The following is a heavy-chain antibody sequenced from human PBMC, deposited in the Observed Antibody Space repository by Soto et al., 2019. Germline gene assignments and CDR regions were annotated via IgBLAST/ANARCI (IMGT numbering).Heavy chain of an antibody. CDR1: GGSISSYY. J-gene: IGHJ3*02. CDR2: IYTSGST. CDR3: AREKPFDIVVVVAAPRNDAFDI. D-gene: IGHD2-15*01. V-gene: IGHV4-4*07. Sequence: PSETLSLTCTVSGGSISSYYWSWIRQPAGKGLEWIGRIYTSGSTNYNPSLKSRVTMSVDTSKNQFSLKLSSVTAADTAVYYCAREKPFDIVVVVAAPRNDAFDIWGQGIMVTVSS.